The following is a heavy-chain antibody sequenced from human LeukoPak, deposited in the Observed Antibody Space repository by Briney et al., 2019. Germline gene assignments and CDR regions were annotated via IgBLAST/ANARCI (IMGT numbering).Heavy chain of an antibody. D-gene: IGHD3-22*01. CDR3: ARGRYYDSRPPGGY. Sequence: APVKVSCKASGYTFSNYGISWVRQAPGQGLEWMGWISAYNGNTNYAQKLQGRVTMTTDTSTSTAYMELRSLRSDDTAVYYCARGRYYDSRPPGGYWGQGTLVTVSS. J-gene: IGHJ4*02. CDR1: GYTFSNYG. CDR2: ISAYNGNT. V-gene: IGHV1-18*01.